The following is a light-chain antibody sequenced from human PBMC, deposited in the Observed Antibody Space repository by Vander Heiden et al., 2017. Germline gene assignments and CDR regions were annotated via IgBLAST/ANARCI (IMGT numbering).Light chain of an antibody. V-gene: IGKV3-15*01. CDR1: QSVRGN. CDR2: GAS. J-gene: IGKJ4*01. CDR3: QQYDNWPPLT. Sequence: EIVMTQSPGTLSLSAGDRATLSCKTSQSVRGNLAWYQQKPGQAPRLLISGASTRATGIPARFSGSGSGTDYTLTISSLQSEDFAVYYCQQYDNWPPLTFGGGTKVEIK.